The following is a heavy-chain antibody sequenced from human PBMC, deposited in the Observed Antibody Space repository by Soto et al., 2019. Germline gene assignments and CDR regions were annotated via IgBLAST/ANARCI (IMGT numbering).Heavy chain of an antibody. CDR2: INHSGST. Sequence: QVQLQQWGAGLLKPSETLSLTCAVYGGSFSGYYWSWIRQPPGKGLEWIGEINHSGSTNSNPSLKSRVTISVDPSKNQFSLKLSSVTAAVTAVYYCARGTVTTFYYGMDVWGQGTTVTVSS. D-gene: IGHD4-17*01. J-gene: IGHJ6*02. CDR1: GGSFSGYY. CDR3: ARGTVTTFYYGMDV. V-gene: IGHV4-34*01.